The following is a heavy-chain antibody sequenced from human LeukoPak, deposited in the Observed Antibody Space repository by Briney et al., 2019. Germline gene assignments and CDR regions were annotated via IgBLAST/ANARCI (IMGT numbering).Heavy chain of an antibody. Sequence: GGSLRLSCAASAFTLSSYWMHWVRQAPGKGLVWVSHINSDGSRTDYTDSVKGRFTVSRDNAKNTVYLQMNSLRAEDTAVYYCARGNPLGHLWGQGALVTVSS. V-gene: IGHV3-74*01. CDR1: AFTLSSYW. D-gene: IGHD3-16*01. J-gene: IGHJ5*02. CDR2: INSDGSRT. CDR3: ARGNPLGHL.